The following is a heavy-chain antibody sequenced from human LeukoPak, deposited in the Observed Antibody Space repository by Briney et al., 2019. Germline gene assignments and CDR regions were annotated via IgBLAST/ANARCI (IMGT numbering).Heavy chain of an antibody. V-gene: IGHV4-30-4*01. CDR1: GGSISSGDYY. CDR2: IYYSGST. D-gene: IGHD2-15*01. J-gene: IGHJ2*01. Sequence: PSETLSLTCTVSGGSISSGDYYWSWIRQPPGKGLXWIGYIYYSGSTYYNPSLKSRVTISVDTSKNQFSLKLSSVTAADTAVYYCARVLGNYCSGGSCYPDWYFDLWGRGTLVTVSS. CDR3: ARVLGNYCSGGSCYPDWYFDL.